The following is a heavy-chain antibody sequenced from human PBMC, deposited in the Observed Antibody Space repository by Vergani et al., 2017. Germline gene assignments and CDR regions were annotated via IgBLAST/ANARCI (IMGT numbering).Heavy chain of an antibody. CDR2: IYYSGST. CDR3: ARISSIAARWGNNWFDP. J-gene: IGHJ5*02. Sequence: QVQLQESGPGLVKPSQTLSLTCTVSGGSISSGGYYWSWIRQHPGKGLEWIGYIYYSGSTYYNPSLKSRVTISVDTSKNQFSLKLSSVTAADTAVYYCARISSIAARWGNNWFDPWGQGTLVTVSS. CDR1: GGSISSGGYY. D-gene: IGHD6-6*01. V-gene: IGHV4-31*03.